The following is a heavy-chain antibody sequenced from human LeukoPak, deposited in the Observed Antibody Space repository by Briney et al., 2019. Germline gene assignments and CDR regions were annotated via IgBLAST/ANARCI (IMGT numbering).Heavy chain of an antibody. Sequence: SETLSLTCAVYGGSFSGYYWSWIRQPPGKGLEWIGEINHSGSTNYNPSLKSRVTISVDTSKNQFSLKLSSVTAADTAVYYCASVLDTRPPGTLDYWGQGTLVTVSS. CDR2: INHSGST. V-gene: IGHV4-34*01. CDR1: GGSFSGYY. CDR3: ASVLDTRPPGTLDY. J-gene: IGHJ4*02. D-gene: IGHD3-10*01.